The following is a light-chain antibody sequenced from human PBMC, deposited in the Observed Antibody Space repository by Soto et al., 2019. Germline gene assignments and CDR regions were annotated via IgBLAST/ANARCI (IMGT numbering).Light chain of an antibody. CDR2: AAS. CDR3: LQDYNYPWT. V-gene: IGKV1-6*01. Sequence: IKMTQYTSSLSASVGDRVTITCRASQGIRNDLGWYQQKPGKAPKLLIYAASSLQSGVPSRFSGSGSGTDFTLTISSLQPEDFATYYCLQDYNYPWTFGQWTKVEIK. J-gene: IGKJ1*01. CDR1: QGIRND.